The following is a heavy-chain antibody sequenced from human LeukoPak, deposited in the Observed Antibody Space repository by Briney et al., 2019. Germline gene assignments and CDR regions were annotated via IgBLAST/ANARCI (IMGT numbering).Heavy chain of an antibody. CDR3: ARDHRYAFDN. CDR2: IGISSGNT. D-gene: IGHD5-12*01. CDR1: GFNFIDYS. J-gene: IGHJ4*01. V-gene: IGHV3-48*01. Sequence: GGSLRLSCAASGFNFIDYSMNWVRQAPGKGLEWISYIGISSGNTKYADSVKGRFTISRDKARNSLYLQMNSLRVEDTAMYYCARDHRYAFDNWGHGTLVTGSS.